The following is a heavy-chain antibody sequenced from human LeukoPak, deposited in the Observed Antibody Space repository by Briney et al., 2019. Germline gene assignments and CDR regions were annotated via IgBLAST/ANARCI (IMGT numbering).Heavy chain of an antibody. CDR3: TRGRPIDY. J-gene: IGHJ4*02. CDR1: GYSFTTYW. CDR2: IFPSDSDT. Sequence: GESLKISCKGSGYSFTTYWIGWVRPMPGKGLEWMGIIFPSDSDTRYSPSFQGQVTISADKSISTAYLQWSSLKASDTAIYYCTRGRPIDYWGQGTLVTVSS. V-gene: IGHV5-51*01.